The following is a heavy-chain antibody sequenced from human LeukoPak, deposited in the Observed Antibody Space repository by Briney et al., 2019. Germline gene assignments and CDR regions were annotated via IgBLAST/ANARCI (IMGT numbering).Heavy chain of an antibody. CDR2: INHSGST. Sequence: SEALSLTCAVYGGSFSGYYWSWIRQPPGKGLEWIGEINHSGSTNYNPSLKSRVTISVDTSKNQFSLKLSSVTAADTAVYYCARDHYGLFDYWGQGTLVTVSS. J-gene: IGHJ4*02. CDR1: GGSFSGYY. V-gene: IGHV4-34*01. CDR3: ARDHYGLFDY. D-gene: IGHD4-17*01.